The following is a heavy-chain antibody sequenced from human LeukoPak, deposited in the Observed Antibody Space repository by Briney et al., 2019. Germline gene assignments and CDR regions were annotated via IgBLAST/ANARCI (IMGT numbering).Heavy chain of an antibody. J-gene: IGHJ6*03. Sequence: ASVNVSCKASGGTFSSYAISWVRQAPGQGLEWMGGIIPIFGTANYAQKFQGRVTITTDESTSTAYMELSSLRSEDTAVYYCARDRSGTTAWALDYYYMDVWGKGTTVTVSS. CDR3: ARDRSGTTAWALDYYYMDV. D-gene: IGHD2/OR15-2a*01. V-gene: IGHV1-69*05. CDR1: GGTFSSYA. CDR2: IIPIFGTA.